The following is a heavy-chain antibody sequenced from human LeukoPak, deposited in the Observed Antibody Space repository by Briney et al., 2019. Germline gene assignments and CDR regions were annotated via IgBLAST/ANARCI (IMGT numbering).Heavy chain of an antibody. Sequence: GGSLRLSCAASGFTFSSYGMHWVRQAPGKGLEWVAFMRYDGSNKYYADSVKGRFTISRDNSKNTLYLQMNSLRAEDTAVYYCAKDTRTTRAFDIWGQGTMVTVSS. CDR1: GFTFSSYG. CDR3: AKDTRTTRAFDI. J-gene: IGHJ3*02. V-gene: IGHV3-30*02. D-gene: IGHD2-2*01. CDR2: MRYDGSNK.